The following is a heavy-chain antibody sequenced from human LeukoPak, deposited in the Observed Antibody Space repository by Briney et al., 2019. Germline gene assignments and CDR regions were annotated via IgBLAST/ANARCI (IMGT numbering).Heavy chain of an antibody. V-gene: IGHV3-74*01. J-gene: IGHJ4*02. Sequence: GGSLRLSCAASGFTFSNAWMSWVRQAPGKGLVWVSRINTDGSTTTYADSVKGRLTISRDNAKNTLYLQMNSLRADDTAVYYCTASKNYWGQGTLVTVSS. CDR3: TASKNY. CDR1: GFTFSNAW. D-gene: IGHD6-6*01. CDR2: INTDGSTT.